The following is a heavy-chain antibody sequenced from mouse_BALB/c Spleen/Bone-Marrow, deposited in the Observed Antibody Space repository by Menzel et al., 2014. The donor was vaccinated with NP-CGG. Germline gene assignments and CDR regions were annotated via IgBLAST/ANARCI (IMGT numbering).Heavy chain of an antibody. CDR2: IYPGDGDT. CDR1: GYAFSSYW. Sequence: VQLQQSGAELVRPGSSVKISCKASGYAFSSYWVTWAKQRPGQGLEWIGQIYPGDGDTNYNGKFKDKVTLTADKSSSAAYMKLSSLASEDSAVYVCAKVATGFAYWGQGTLVTVSA. V-gene: IGHV1-80*01. CDR3: AKVATGFAY. J-gene: IGHJ3*01.